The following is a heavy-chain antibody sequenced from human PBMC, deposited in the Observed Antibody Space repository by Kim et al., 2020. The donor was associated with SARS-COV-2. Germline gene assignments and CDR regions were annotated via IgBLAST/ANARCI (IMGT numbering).Heavy chain of an antibody. V-gene: IGHV4-34*01. CDR3: ARGPGMSAFDI. CDR2: INHSGST. CDR1: GGSFSGYY. D-gene: IGHD1-20*01. Sequence: SETLSLTCAVYGGSFSGYYWSWIRQPPGKGLEWIGEINHSGSTNYNPSLKSRVTISVDTSKNQFSLKLSSVTAADTAVYYCARGPGMSAFDIWGQGTMVTVSS. J-gene: IGHJ3*02.